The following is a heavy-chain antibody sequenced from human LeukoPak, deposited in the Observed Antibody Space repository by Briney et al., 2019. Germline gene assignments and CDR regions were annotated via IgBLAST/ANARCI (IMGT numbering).Heavy chain of an antibody. CDR3: ARRRGTAMVYFDY. CDR2: IFSNDEK. CDR1: GFSLSNARMG. Sequence: SGPTLVNPTETLTLTCTVSGFSLSNARMGVSWIRQPPGKALEWLAHIFSNDEKSYSTSLKSRLTISKDTSKSQVVLTMTNTDPVDTATYYCARRRGTAMVYFDYWGQGTLVTVSS. V-gene: IGHV2-26*01. D-gene: IGHD5-18*01. J-gene: IGHJ4*01.